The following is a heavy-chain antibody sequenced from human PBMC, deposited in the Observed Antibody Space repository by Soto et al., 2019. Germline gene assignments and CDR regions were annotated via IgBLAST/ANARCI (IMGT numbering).Heavy chain of an antibody. CDR3: VRDGHCITTSCYGNWFDP. D-gene: IGHD2-2*01. CDR2: INSDASHT. Sequence: EVQLVESGGGLVQPXGSLXLSCAXSXXXFXTXXXXXIRXXXXKGLEWVSRINSDASHTYYADSVKGRFTISRDNAKNTLHLEMNSLRAEDTAVYYCVRDGHCITTSCYGNWFDPWGQGTLVTVSS. V-gene: IGHV3-74*01. J-gene: IGHJ5*02. CDR1: XXXFXTXX.